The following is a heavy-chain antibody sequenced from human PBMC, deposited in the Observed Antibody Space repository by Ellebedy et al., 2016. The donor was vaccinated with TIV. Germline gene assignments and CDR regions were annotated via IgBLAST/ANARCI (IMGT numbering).Heavy chain of an antibody. CDR2: SSNR. J-gene: IGHJ4*02. CDR1: GYTFMNYD. D-gene: IGHD1-26*01. Sequence: ASVKVSCXASGYTFMNYDITWVRQAPGQGLEWMGGSSNRNHAQKFHGRVTMTTDPSTSTAYMELRTLTFDDTAVYYCARDTRDGVGPSETFYHPWGQGTLVTVS. CDR3: ARDTRDGVGPSETFYHP. V-gene: IGHV1-18*01.